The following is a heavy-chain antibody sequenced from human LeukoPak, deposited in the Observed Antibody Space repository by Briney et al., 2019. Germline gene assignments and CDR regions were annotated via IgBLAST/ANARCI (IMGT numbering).Heavy chain of an antibody. J-gene: IGHJ3*02. CDR1: DDSITMYY. V-gene: IGHV4-59*04. D-gene: IGHD4-17*01. CDR3: ARLSRGAYDYGDYGGNDAFDI. Sequence: PSETLSLTCSVSDDSITMYYWTWIRQPPGKGLEWIGSIYYSGSTYYKPSLKSRVTMSVDRSKNQFSLKLSSVTAADTAVYYCARLSRGAYDYGDYGGNDAFDIWGQGTMVTVSS. CDR2: IYYSGST.